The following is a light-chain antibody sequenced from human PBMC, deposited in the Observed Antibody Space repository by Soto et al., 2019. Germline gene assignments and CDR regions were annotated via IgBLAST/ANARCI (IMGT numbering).Light chain of an antibody. CDR1: QSVTSSY. J-gene: IGKJ1*01. Sequence: EIVLTQSPGTLSLSPGERATLSCRASQSVTSSYLAWYQQTPGQAPRLLIYGASSRVTGIPDRFSGSGSGTDFTLTISRLEPEDFAVYYCQQYGSSPRTFGQGTKVDI. V-gene: IGKV3-20*01. CDR2: GAS. CDR3: QQYGSSPRT.